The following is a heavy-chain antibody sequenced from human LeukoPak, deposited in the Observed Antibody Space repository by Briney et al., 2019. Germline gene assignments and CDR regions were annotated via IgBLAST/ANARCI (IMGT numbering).Heavy chain of an antibody. CDR2: TYSGGST. CDR1: GFTFSSYW. CDR3: TSGIRAFDN. D-gene: IGHD2-15*01. V-gene: IGHV3-66*01. Sequence: GGSLRLSCAASGFTFSSYWMSWVRQAPGKGLEWVSVTYSGGSTYYADSVKGRCTISRDNSKNTLYLQMNSLRGEDTAVYYCTSGIRAFDNWGQGTLVTVSA. J-gene: IGHJ4*02.